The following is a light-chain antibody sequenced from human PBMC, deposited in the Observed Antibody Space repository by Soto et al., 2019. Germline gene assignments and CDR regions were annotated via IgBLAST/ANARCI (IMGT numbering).Light chain of an antibody. Sequence: QSVLTQPPSVSAAPGQKVTISCSGSSSNIGNNFVSWYQQVPGTAPKLLIYDNNKRPSGIPDRFSGSKSGTSATLGITGLQTGYEADYYCGTWNTSLSTPYIFGTDTKVTL. V-gene: IGLV1-51*01. J-gene: IGLJ1*01. CDR3: GTWNTSLSTPYI. CDR2: DNN. CDR1: SSNIGNNF.